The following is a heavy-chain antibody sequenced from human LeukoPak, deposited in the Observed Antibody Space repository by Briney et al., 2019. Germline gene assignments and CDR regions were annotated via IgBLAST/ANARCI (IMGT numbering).Heavy chain of an antibody. CDR3: ATDVSGSEDR. Sequence: GGSLSLSCLASAFPFGNNRLHWDPHVQGKGLVWVARMDADGRTADYADSGKGRFTIARDNAKNTLYLQMRSLRADDTALYYCATDVSGSEDRWGQGTLVTVSS. CDR2: MDADGRTA. D-gene: IGHD6-25*01. J-gene: IGHJ5*02. V-gene: IGHV3-74*01. CDR1: AFPFGNNR.